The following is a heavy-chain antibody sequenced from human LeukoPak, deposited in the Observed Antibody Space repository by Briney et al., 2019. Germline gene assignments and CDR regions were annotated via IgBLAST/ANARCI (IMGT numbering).Heavy chain of an antibody. CDR3: ARDGIAVAGTHWYFDL. V-gene: IGHV3-7*01. CDR2: IKQDGSEK. Sequence: GGSLRLSCAASGFTFSSYWMSWVRQAPGKGLEWVANIKQDGSEKYYVDSVKGRFTISRDNAKNSLYLQMNSLRAEDTAVYYCARDGIAVAGTHWYFDLWGRGTLVSVSS. CDR1: GFTFSSYW. D-gene: IGHD6-19*01. J-gene: IGHJ2*01.